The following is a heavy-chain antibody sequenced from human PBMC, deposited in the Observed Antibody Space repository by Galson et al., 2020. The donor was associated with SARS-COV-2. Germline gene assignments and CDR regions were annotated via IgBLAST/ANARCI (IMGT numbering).Heavy chain of an antibody. CDR1: GDSVSSNSAA. V-gene: IGHV6-1*01. J-gene: IGHJ4*02. CDR2: TYYRSRWYN. CDR3: ARGDGAVAGKDFCDY. D-gene: IGHD6-19*01. Sequence: SQTLSLTCAISGDSVSSNSAAWNWIRQSQSRGLQWLGRTYYRSRWYNDYAVSVKSRITINADTPKNQFSLQLTSVTPEDTAVYYCARGDGAVAGKDFCDYWGQGTLVAVSS.